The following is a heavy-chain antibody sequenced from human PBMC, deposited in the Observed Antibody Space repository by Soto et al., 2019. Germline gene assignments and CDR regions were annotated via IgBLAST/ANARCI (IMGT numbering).Heavy chain of an antibody. CDR3: ATLDTAMALPIDY. CDR2: INPNSGGT. Sequence: SVKVACTASGYPLTSYYMHLVRQAPGQGLEWVGWINPNSGGTSYAQKFQGRVTMTRDTSISTAYMELSRLRSDDTAVYYCATLDTAMALPIDYWGQGTLVTVSS. CDR1: GYPLTSYY. J-gene: IGHJ4*02. D-gene: IGHD5-18*01. V-gene: IGHV1-2*02.